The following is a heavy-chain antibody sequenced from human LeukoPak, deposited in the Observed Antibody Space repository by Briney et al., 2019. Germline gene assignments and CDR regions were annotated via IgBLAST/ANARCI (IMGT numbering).Heavy chain of an antibody. D-gene: IGHD3-22*01. V-gene: IGHV4-38-2*02. Sequence: PSETLSLTCTVSGYSISSGYYWGWIRQPPGQGLEWIGSIYHSGSTYYNPSLKSRVTISVDTSKNQFSLKLSSVTAADTAVYYCARHYYDSSGYYHNWFDPWGQGTLVTVSS. CDR3: ARHYYDSSGYYHNWFDP. CDR2: IYHSGST. J-gene: IGHJ5*02. CDR1: GYSISSGYY.